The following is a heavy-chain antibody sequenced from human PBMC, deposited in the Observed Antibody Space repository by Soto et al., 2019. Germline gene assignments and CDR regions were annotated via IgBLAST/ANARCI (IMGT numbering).Heavy chain of an antibody. Sequence: SVKVSCKASGGTFSSYAISWVRQAPGQGLEWMGGIIPIFGTANYAQKFQGRVTITADESTSTAYMELSSLRSEDTAVYYCARDQWGPTGYYYVYYYYYGMDVWGQGTTVTVSS. D-gene: IGHD3-10*02. CDR1: GGTFSSYA. CDR2: IIPIFGTA. V-gene: IGHV1-69*13. CDR3: ARDQWGPTGYYYVYYYYYGMDV. J-gene: IGHJ6*02.